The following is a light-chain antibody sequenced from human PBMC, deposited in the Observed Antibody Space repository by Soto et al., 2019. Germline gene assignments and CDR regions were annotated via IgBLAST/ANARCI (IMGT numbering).Light chain of an antibody. Sequence: EIALTQSPGTLSLSPGERATLSCRASQSITSTYLAWYQQKSGQAPRLLIYATSSRATGIPDRFSGSGSRTDFTLTISRLEPEDFAVYYCQQYNSSPYTFGQGTNLEIK. CDR2: ATS. CDR1: QSITSTY. V-gene: IGKV3-20*01. CDR3: QQYNSSPYT. J-gene: IGKJ2*01.